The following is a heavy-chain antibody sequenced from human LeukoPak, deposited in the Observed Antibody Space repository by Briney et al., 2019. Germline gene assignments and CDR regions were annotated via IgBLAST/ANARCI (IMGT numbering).Heavy chain of an antibody. Sequence: SETLSLTCTVSGASISDYYWNWIRQPPGKGLEWIGYIYYSGSTNYNPSLKSRVTISVDTSKNQFSLKLSSVTAADTAVYYCARAKAAAGIDYFDYSGQGTLVTVSS. J-gene: IGHJ4*02. CDR3: ARAKAAAGIDYFDY. CDR2: IYYSGST. V-gene: IGHV4-59*13. CDR1: GASISDYY. D-gene: IGHD6-13*01.